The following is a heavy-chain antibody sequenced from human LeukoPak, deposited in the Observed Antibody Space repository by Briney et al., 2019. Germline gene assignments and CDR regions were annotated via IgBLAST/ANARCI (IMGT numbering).Heavy chain of an antibody. V-gene: IGHV3-72*01. J-gene: IGHJ4*02. CDR1: GFPFSDYY. D-gene: IGHD5-12*01. CDR3: AKTSGPYDY. CDR2: SRPKANGYTT. Sequence: GGSLRLSCTASGFPFSDYYIDWVRQAPGKGLEWVGRSRPKANGYTTDYAASVKGRFSISRDDSKNSLDLQMNSLRAEDTAIYYCAKTSGPYDYWGQGTLVTVSS.